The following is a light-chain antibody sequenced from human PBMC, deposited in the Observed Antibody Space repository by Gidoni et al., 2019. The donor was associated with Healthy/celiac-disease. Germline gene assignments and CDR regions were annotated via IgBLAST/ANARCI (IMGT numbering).Light chain of an antibody. CDR1: PSVCSSY. Sequence: EIVLTQSPGTLSLSPGETATLSCRASPSVCSSYLAWYQQKPGQAPRLLIYGASSRATGIPDRFSGSGSGTDFTLTISRLEPEDFAVYYCQQYGSSAWGFGQGTKVEIK. CDR2: GAS. J-gene: IGKJ1*01. CDR3: QQYGSSAWG. V-gene: IGKV3-20*01.